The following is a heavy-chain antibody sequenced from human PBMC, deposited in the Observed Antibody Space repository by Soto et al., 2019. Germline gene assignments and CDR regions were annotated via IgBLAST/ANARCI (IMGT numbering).Heavy chain of an antibody. CDR3: AREVGAVAGTGAFDI. CDR2: ISYDGSNK. J-gene: IGHJ3*02. Sequence: QVQLVESGGGVVQPGRSLRLSCAASGFTFSSYAMHWVRQAPGKGLEWVAVISYDGSNKYYADSVKGRFTISRDNSKNTLYLQMNSLRAEDTAVYYCAREVGAVAGTGAFDIWGQGTMVTVSS. CDR1: GFTFSSYA. D-gene: IGHD6-19*01. V-gene: IGHV3-30-3*01.